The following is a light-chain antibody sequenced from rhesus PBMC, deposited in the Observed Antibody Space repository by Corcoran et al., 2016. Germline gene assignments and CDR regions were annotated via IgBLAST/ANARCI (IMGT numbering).Light chain of an antibody. Sequence: QSALTQPPSVSTSLGQSVTISSTGTSSDIGGYNDVSWYQQHPGTAPRLLIYEVSKRPSGVSDRFSGSKSGNTASLTISGLQAEDEADYYCCSYRRGSTYIFGAGTRLTVL. J-gene: IGLJ1*01. V-gene: IGLV2S9*01. CDR3: CSYRRGSTYI. CDR2: EVS. CDR1: SSDIGGYND.